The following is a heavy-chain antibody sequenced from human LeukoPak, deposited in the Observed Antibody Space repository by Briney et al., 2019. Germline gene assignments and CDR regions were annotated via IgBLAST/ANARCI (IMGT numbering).Heavy chain of an antibody. CDR1: GYTFTSYG. CDR3: ARGKYCTNGVCYYFDY. D-gene: IGHD2-8*01. CDR2: ISAYNGNT. Sequence: ASVKVSCKASGYTFTSYGISWVRQAPGQGLEWMGWISAYNGNTNYAQKLQGRVTMTTDASTSTAYMELRSLRSDDTAVYYCARGKYCTNGVCYYFDYWGQGTLVTVSS. V-gene: IGHV1-18*01. J-gene: IGHJ4*02.